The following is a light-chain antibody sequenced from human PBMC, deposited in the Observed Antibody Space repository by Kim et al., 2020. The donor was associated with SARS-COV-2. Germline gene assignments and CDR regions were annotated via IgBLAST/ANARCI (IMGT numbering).Light chain of an antibody. J-gene: IGLJ2*01. CDR1: SLRKYY. Sequence: SSELTQDSAVSVALGQTVRITCQGDSLRKYYATWYQQKARQAPVLVFYGKDKRPSGVPDRFSGSTSGNTASLTITGAQAADEADYYCKSRDSRGTVVFGGGTKVTVL. CDR2: GKD. V-gene: IGLV3-19*01. CDR3: KSRDSRGTVV.